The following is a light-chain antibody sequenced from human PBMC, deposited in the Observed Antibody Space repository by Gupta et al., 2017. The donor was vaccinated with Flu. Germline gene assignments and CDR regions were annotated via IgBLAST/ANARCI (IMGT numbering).Light chain of an antibody. V-gene: IGLV6-57*03. Sequence: NFMLTQPPSVSESPAKPVPTSCTRRSGSIPSNSVQWYQHPPGSAPTTVVYDNNQRASGVPDRFSGSIASSSTSASLTVSGLKTEDEADYYCQSYDNTNRVFGGGTKLIVL. CDR2: DNN. J-gene: IGLJ3*02. CDR3: QSYDNTNRV. CDR1: SGSIPSNS.